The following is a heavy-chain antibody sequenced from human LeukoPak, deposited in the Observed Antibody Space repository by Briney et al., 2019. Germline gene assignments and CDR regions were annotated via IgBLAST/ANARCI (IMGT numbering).Heavy chain of an antibody. CDR2: IYYSGST. V-gene: IGHV4-59*01. Sequence: SETLSLTCTVSGGSISSYYWSWIRQPPGKGLEWIGYIYYSGSTNYNPSLKGRVTISVDTSKNQFSLKLSSVTAADTAVYYCARVLPYSSSWYYFDYWGQGTLVTVSS. CDR3: ARVLPYSSSWYYFDY. J-gene: IGHJ4*02. CDR1: GGSISSYY. D-gene: IGHD6-13*01.